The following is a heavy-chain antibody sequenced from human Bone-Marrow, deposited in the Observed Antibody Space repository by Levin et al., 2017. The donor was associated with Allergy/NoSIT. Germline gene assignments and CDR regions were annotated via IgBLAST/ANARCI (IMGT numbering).Heavy chain of an antibody. CDR1: GFTFSTYA. V-gene: IGHV3-23*01. Sequence: GESLKISCAASGFTFSTYAMSWVRQAPGKGLEWVSAIRGSDGHTYYADSVKGRFTISRDNSKNTLYLQMNSLRAEDTAVYYCARDLDTSELFDSWGQGTLVTVAS. CDR2: IRGSDGHT. J-gene: IGHJ4*02. D-gene: IGHD1-1*01. CDR3: ARDLDTSELFDS.